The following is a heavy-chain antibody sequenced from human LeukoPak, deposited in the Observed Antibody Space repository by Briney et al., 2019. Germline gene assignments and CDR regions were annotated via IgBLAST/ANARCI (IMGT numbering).Heavy chain of an antibody. V-gene: IGHV3-23*01. J-gene: IGHJ4*02. CDR2: ISGSGGST. D-gene: IGHD6-13*01. CDR1: GFTFSTYA. CDR3: AKALEQETVIALDS. Sequence: GGSLRLSCAASGFTFSTYAMSWVRQDPGKGLEWVSAISGSGGSTYYADSVKGRFTISRDNSKNTLYLQMNSLRAEDTSIYFCAKALEQETVIALDSWGQGTLVTVSS.